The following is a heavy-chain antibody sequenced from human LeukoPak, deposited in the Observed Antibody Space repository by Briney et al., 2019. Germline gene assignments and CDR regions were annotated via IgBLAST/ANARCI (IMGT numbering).Heavy chain of an antibody. V-gene: IGHV1-46*04. CDR1: GYTFTSYY. Sequence: ASVKVSCKASGYTFTSYYMHWVRQAPGQGLEWMGIINPSGGSTRYAQKLQGRVTMTRDTSTSTVYMELSSVRSENTAVYYCASGQLWFGELDYWGQGTLVTVSS. CDR2: INPSGGST. CDR3: ASGQLWFGELDY. J-gene: IGHJ4*02. D-gene: IGHD3-10*01.